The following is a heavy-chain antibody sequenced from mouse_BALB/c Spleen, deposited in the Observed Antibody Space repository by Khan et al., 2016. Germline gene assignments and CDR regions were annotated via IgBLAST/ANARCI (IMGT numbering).Heavy chain of an antibody. D-gene: IGHD1-1*01. V-gene: IGHV1-87*01. CDR3: ASYYGSSYDYFDY. Sequence: QVQLQQSGAELARPGASVKLSCKASGYTFTSYWMQWVKQRPGQGLEWIGAIYPGDGDTRYTQMFTGKATLTADKSFSTAYMQLSSLASEDSAVYYCASYYGSSYDYFDYWGQGTTLTVSS. CDR1: GYTFTSYW. CDR2: IYPGDGDT. J-gene: IGHJ2*01.